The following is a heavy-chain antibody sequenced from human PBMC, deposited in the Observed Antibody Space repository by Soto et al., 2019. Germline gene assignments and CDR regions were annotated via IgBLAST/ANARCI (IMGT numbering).Heavy chain of an antibody. CDR2: IYYSGST. V-gene: IGHV4-59*08. Sequence: PSETLSLTCAVYGGSFSGYYWSWTRQPPGKGLEWIGYIYYSGSTNYNPSLKSRVTISVDTSKNQFSLKLSSVTAADTAVYYCARQEIPYDYIWGSYRFGAFDIWGQGTMVTVSS. CDR1: GGSFSGYY. D-gene: IGHD3-16*02. CDR3: ARQEIPYDYIWGSYRFGAFDI. J-gene: IGHJ3*02.